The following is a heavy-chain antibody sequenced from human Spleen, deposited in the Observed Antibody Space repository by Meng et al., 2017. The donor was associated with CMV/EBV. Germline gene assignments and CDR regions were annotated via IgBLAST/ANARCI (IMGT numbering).Heavy chain of an antibody. CDR2: ISSSNTYI. CDR1: GFSLDTYS. D-gene: IGHD3-9*01. CDR3: ARTDILTGYYGPLDV. Sequence: GESLKISCAASGFSLDTYSMNWVRQAPGKGLEWVSSISSSNTYIYYADSVTGRFTISRDNAKNSPYLQMNSLRAEDTAVYYCARTDILTGYYGPLDVWGQGTTVTVSS. J-gene: IGHJ6*02. V-gene: IGHV3-21*01.